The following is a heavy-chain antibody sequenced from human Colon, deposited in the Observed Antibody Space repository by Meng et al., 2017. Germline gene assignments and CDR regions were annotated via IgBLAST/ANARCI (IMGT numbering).Heavy chain of an antibody. CDR2: IGHSGFT. Sequence: QPQLQESGPGLVRPSEALSLTCSVSGGSISTSGYYWGWIRQPPGKGLEWIGSIGHSGFTYYTPSLKSRVTVSIDTSRNQFSLWLTSVTAADTAVYYCARLDFWSGYFDYWGQGTLVTVSS. CDR3: ARLDFWSGYFDY. J-gene: IGHJ4*02. D-gene: IGHD3-3*01. V-gene: IGHV4-39*01. CDR1: GGSISTSGYY.